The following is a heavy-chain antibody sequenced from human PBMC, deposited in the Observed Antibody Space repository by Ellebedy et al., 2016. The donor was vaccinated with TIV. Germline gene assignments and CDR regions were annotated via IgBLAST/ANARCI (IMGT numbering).Heavy chain of an antibody. CDR1: GFNFGDYA. Sequence: GESLKISXAASGFNFGDYAMHWVRQVPGKGLEWVALISWDGSIYYADSVKGRFTISRDNSENSLYLQMNSLRVDDTALYYCAKDIRWLQGYTYYYAMDVWGQGTTVTVSS. J-gene: IGHJ6*02. CDR3: AKDIRWLQGYTYYYAMDV. D-gene: IGHD5-24*01. CDR2: ISWDGSI. V-gene: IGHV3-43D*03.